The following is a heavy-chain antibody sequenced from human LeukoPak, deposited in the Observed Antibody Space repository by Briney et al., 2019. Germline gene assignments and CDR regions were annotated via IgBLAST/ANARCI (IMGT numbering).Heavy chain of an antibody. CDR1: GFTFSSYW. D-gene: IGHD1-26*01. CDR3: ARGKSGSYGTRGY. J-gene: IGHJ4*02. V-gene: IGHV3-7*01. CDR2: IKQDGSEK. Sequence: PGGSLRLSCVASGFTFSSYWMSWVRQAPGKGLECVADIKQDGSEKYYVDSVKGRFTISRDNAKNSLHLQMNSLRVEDTAVYYCARGKSGSYGTRGYWGQGTLVTVSS.